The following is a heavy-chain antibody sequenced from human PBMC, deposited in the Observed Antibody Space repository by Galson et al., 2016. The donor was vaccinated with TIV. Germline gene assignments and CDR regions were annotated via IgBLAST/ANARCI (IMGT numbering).Heavy chain of an antibody. V-gene: IGHV3-23*01. D-gene: IGHD1-26*01. CDR1: GFGFRNYV. Sequence: SLRLSCAASGFGFRNYVMSWVRLAPGKGLEWVSSLSLSGAYTYYADSVKGRFTISRDNSKYTLFLQLNSLRAEDTAIYFCAKVGKSGDYSWDAFDVWGQGTVVTVSS. CDR3: AKVGKSGDYSWDAFDV. J-gene: IGHJ3*01. CDR2: LSLSGAYT.